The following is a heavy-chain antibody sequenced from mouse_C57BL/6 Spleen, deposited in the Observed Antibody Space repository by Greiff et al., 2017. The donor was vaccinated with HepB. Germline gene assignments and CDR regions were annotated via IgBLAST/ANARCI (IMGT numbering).Heavy chain of an antibody. CDR1: GYSITSGYY. Sequence: EVKLQESGPGLVKPSQSLSLTCSVTGYSITSGYYWYLIRQFRGNKLEWMGYRSYDGSNNYNPPLKNRITITRDTSKNQFFLKLNSVTTEDTATYYCARGGYDYDWYFDVWGTGTTVTVSS. CDR2: RSYDGSN. CDR3: ARGGYDYDWYFDV. J-gene: IGHJ1*03. D-gene: IGHD2-4*01. V-gene: IGHV3-6*01.